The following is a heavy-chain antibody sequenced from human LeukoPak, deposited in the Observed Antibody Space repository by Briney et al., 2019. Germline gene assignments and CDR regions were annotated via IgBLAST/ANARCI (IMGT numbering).Heavy chain of an antibody. CDR3: ARGRDDYMTPGIDY. D-gene: IGHD5-24*01. CDR2: IWHDGNTK. J-gene: IGHJ4*02. Sequence: PGGSLRLSCSVSGFMFSSYAMHWVRQAPGKGLEWLAVIWHDGNTKYYGDSVKGRFTISRDNSKSSLYLQMSSLRVEDTAVFYCARGRDDYMTPGIDYWGQGTLVTVSS. CDR1: GFMFSSYA. V-gene: IGHV3-33*01.